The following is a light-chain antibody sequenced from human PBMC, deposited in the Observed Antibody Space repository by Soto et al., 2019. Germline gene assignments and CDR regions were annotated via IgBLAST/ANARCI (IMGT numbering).Light chain of an antibody. CDR2: DVT. Sequence: QSALTQPASVYGSPGQSITISCTGTSSDVGGYNFVSWYQQHPDKAHKLMIYDVTNRPSGGSNRFSCSKSGNTASQTISGLQAEDAADYYCSSYTSISTYVFGTVTKVTVL. CDR1: SSDVGGYNF. J-gene: IGLJ1*01. V-gene: IGLV2-14*01. CDR3: SSYTSISTYV.